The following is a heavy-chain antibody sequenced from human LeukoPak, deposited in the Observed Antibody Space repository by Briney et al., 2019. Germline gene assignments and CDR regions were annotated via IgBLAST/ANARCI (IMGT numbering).Heavy chain of an antibody. CDR2: ISDTGKT. J-gene: IGHJ5*02. CDR1: GASLSSYY. CDR3: ATGYYEPFAT. Sequence: SETLSLTCSVSGASLSSYYWDWLRPSPGKGLEWIGYISDTGKTDSNPSLKSRVTISLGTSKTQFSLRLRSVTAADSAVYYCATGYYEPFATWGPGIPVTVSS. V-gene: IGHV4-59*01. D-gene: IGHD1-26*01.